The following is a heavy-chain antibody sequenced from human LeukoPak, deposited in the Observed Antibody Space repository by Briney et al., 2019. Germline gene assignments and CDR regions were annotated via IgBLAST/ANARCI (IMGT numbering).Heavy chain of an antibody. CDR3: ARWGWSERGYYYGMDV. CDR1: GYTFTSYD. CDR2: MNPNSGNT. D-gene: IGHD6-19*01. V-gene: IGHV1-8*01. Sequence: ASVKVSCKASGYTFTSYDINWVRQATGQGLEWMGWMNPNSGNTGYAQKCQGRVTMTRNTSISTAYMELSSLRSEDTAVYYCARWGWSERGYYYGMDVWGQGTTVTVSS. J-gene: IGHJ6*02.